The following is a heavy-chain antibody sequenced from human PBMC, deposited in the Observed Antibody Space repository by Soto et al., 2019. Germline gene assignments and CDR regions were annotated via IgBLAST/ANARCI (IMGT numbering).Heavy chain of an antibody. CDR1: GYTFTSYY. CDR3: AIQFYDSSGYYYYYYGMDV. Sequence: ASVKVSCKASGYTFTSYYMHWVRQAPGQGLERMGIINPSGGSTSYAQKFQGRVTMTRDTSTSTVYMELSSLRSEDTAVYYCAIQFYDSSGYYYYYYGMDVWGQGTTVTVSS. J-gene: IGHJ6*02. V-gene: IGHV1-46*01. CDR2: INPSGGST. D-gene: IGHD3-22*01.